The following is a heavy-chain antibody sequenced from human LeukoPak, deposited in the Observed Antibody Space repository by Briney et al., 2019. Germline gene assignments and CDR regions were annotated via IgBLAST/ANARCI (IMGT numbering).Heavy chain of an antibody. CDR1: GYTFTSYA. CDR3: ARGLQENLAWLQAFSAFDI. J-gene: IGHJ3*02. V-gene: IGHV1-18*01. Sequence: GASVKVSCKASGYTFTSYAMHWVRQAPGQRLEWMGWISTYNGNTNYAQKLQGRVTMTTDTSTNTAYMELRSLRSDDTAVYYCARGLQENLAWLQAFSAFDIWGQGTMVTVSS. CDR2: ISTYNGNT. D-gene: IGHD5-12*01.